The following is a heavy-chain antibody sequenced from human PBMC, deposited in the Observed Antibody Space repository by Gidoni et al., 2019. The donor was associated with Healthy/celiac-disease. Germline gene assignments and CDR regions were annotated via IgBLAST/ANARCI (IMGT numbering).Heavy chain of an antibody. D-gene: IGHD1-26*01. Sequence: EEQLVETAGGFIQPGGSLRFSCAASGFTVSSHYMSWFRQAPGKGLEWVSVICSGGSTYYADSVKGRFTISRDKSKNTLYLQMNSLRAEDTAVYYCASNSGSYIYPGDYYYMDVWGKGTTVTVSS. CDR2: ICSGGST. V-gene: IGHV3-53*02. CDR3: ASNSGSYIYPGDYYYMDV. CDR1: GFTVSSHY. J-gene: IGHJ6*03.